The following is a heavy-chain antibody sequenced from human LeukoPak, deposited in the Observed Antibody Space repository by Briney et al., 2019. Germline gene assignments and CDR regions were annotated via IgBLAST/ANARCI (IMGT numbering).Heavy chain of an antibody. CDR1: GGTFSSYA. V-gene: IGHV1-2*02. CDR2: INPNSGGT. J-gene: IGHJ4*02. Sequence: GASVKVSCKASGGTFSSYAISWVRQAPGQGLEWMGWINPNSGGTNYAQKFQGRVTMTRDTSISTAYMELSRLRSDDTAVYYCARHHNHYYDSSGYYRGRMGDYWGQGTLVTVSS. D-gene: IGHD3-22*01. CDR3: ARHHNHYYDSSGYYRGRMGDY.